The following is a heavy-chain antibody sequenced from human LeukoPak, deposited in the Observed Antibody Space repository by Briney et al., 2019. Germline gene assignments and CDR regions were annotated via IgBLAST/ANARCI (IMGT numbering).Heavy chain of an antibody. J-gene: IGHJ4*02. D-gene: IGHD3-9*01. V-gene: IGHV3-23*01. CDR2: VSSSGGST. CDR3: AKDYASDVLTGSDS. CDR1: GFTFNTYA. Sequence: GGSLRLSCAASGFTFNTYAMSWVRQAPGKGLEWVSTVSSSGGSTYYRDSVKGRFTIPRDNSKNTLYLQMTSLRVEDTAVYYCAKDYASDVLTGSDSWGQGTLVTVSS.